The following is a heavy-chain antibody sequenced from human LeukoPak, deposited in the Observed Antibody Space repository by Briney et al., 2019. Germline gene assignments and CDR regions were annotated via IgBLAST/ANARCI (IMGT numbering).Heavy chain of an antibody. D-gene: IGHD3-10*01. CDR2: IYYSGST. V-gene: IGHV4-59*08. Sequence: SETLSLTCTVSGGSISSYYWSWIRQPPGKGLEWVGYIYYSGSTNYNPSLKSRVTISVDTSKNQFSLKPSSVTAADTAVYYCARHFTMVREYNWFDPWGQGTLVTVSS. CDR1: GGSISSYY. J-gene: IGHJ5*02. CDR3: ARHFTMVREYNWFDP.